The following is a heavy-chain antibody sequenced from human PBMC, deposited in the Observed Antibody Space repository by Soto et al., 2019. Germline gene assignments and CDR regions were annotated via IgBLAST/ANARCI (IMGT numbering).Heavy chain of an antibody. CDR1: GFPFSSYG. D-gene: IGHD4-17*01. V-gene: IGHV3-33*01. CDR2: IWYDGSNK. Sequence: ESGGGVVQPGRSLRLSCAASGFPFSSYGMHWVRQAPGKGLEWVALIWYDGSNKYYADSVKGRFTISRDNSKNTLYLQMNSLRAEDTAVYYCARAYGANSYYFDYWGQGTLVTVSS. J-gene: IGHJ4*02. CDR3: ARAYGANSYYFDY.